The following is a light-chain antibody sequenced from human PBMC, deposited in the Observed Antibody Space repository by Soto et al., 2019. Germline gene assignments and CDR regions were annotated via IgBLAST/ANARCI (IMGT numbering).Light chain of an antibody. CDR2: EVS. Sequence: QSVLTQPASVSGSPGQSITISCTGSSSDITSYDYVSWYQQHPGKAPKLIIYEVSNRPSGVSTRFSGSKSGNTASLTISGLQAEDQADYYCSSYTSSSTYVFGTGTKVTVL. J-gene: IGLJ1*01. V-gene: IGLV2-14*01. CDR1: SSDITSYDY. CDR3: SSYTSSSTYV.